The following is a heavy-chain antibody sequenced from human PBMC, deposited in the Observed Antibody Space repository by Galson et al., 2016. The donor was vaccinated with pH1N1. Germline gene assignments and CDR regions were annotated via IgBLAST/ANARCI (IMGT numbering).Heavy chain of an antibody. J-gene: IGHJ4*02. D-gene: IGHD6-13*01. CDR3: ARSETTVGTDY. CDR2: IYPGDSET. V-gene: IGHV5-51*03. Sequence: QSGAEVKKPGESLKISCKGSGYTFTKYWIAWVRQMPGKGLEWMGSIYPGDSETRYSPSFQGQVTISADRSISPAYLQLTSLKASDTAMYYCARSETTVGTDYWGQGTLVIVSS. CDR1: GYTFTKYW.